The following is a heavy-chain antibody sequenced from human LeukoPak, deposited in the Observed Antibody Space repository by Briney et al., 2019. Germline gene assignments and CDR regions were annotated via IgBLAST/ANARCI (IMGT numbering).Heavy chain of an antibody. CDR2: ISAYNGNT. D-gene: IGHD3-9*01. V-gene: IGHV1-18*01. Sequence: GASVKVSCKASGHTFTSYGISWVRQAPGQGLESMGWISAYNGNTNYAQKLQGRVTMTTDTSTSTAYMELRSLRSDDTAVYYCARENPFDWLLGGDYWGQGTLVTVSS. CDR1: GHTFTSYG. J-gene: IGHJ4*02. CDR3: ARENPFDWLLGGDY.